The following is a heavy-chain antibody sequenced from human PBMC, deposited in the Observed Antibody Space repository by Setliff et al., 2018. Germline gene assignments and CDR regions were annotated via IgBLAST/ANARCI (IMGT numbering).Heavy chain of an antibody. V-gene: IGHV1-18*01. J-gene: IGHJ4*02. CDR1: GYTFSEYG. D-gene: IGHD3-3*01. CDR2: ISPYNGNT. Sequence: ASVKVSCKASGYTFSEYGITWVRQAPGQGLEWVGWISPYNGNTYYAPKFQGTANMTTDTATTTAYLELRSLRSDDTAVYFCSRLVRFCTRTVCQRLAGDDYWGQGTLVTVSS. CDR3: SRLVRFCTRTVCQRLAGDDY.